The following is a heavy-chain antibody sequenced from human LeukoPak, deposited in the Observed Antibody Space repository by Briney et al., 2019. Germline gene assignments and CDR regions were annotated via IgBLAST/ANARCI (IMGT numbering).Heavy chain of an antibody. D-gene: IGHD3-10*01. CDR1: GGSISNYY. V-gene: IGHV4-59*01. CDR3: ARGLNYYGSGSLDY. Sequence: SETLSLTCTVSGGSISNYYWSWIRQPPGKGLEWIGYIYYSGSTNYNPSLKSRVTISVDTSKNQFSLKLSSVTAAGTAVYYCARGLNYYGSGSLDYWGQGTLVTVSS. CDR2: IYYSGST. J-gene: IGHJ4*02.